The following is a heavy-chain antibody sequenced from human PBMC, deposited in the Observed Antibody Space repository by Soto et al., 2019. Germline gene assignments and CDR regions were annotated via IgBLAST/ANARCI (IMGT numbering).Heavy chain of an antibody. CDR3: ARNLGDGSGGEAFDI. D-gene: IGHD3-10*01. Sequence: QVQLVQSGAEVKKPGPSVKVSCKASGGTFSSYTISWVRQAPGQGLEWMGRIIPILGIANYAQKFQARVTNTADKSTSTAYMQRSSLTAKDTAVYYCARNLGDGSGGEAFDIWGQGTMVTVSS. V-gene: IGHV1-69*02. CDR1: GGTFSSYT. J-gene: IGHJ3*02. CDR2: IIPILGIA.